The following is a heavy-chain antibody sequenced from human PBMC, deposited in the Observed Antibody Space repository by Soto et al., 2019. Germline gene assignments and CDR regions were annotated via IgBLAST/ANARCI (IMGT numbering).Heavy chain of an antibody. Sequence: GESLKISCKGSGYSFTSYWISWVRQMPGKGLEWMGRIDPSDSYTNYSPSFQGHVTISADKSISTAYLQWSSLKASDTAMYYCARHRRGYCSSTSCSYYYYGMDVWGQGTTVTVYS. V-gene: IGHV5-10-1*01. CDR1: GYSFTSYW. D-gene: IGHD2-2*01. CDR3: ARHRRGYCSSTSCSYYYYGMDV. J-gene: IGHJ6*02. CDR2: IDPSDSYT.